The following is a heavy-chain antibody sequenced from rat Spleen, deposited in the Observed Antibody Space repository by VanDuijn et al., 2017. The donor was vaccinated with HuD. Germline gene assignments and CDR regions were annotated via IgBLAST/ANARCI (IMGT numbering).Heavy chain of an antibody. Sequence: EVKLVESGGGLVQPGRSLKLSCAASGFKFNDYWMGWVRQAPGKGLEWIGEINKNSRTIKYSPSLKDKFTISRDNAQNTLYLQMSRLGSEDTAIYYCVREERGVDFWGQGAMVTVSS. CDR2: INKNSRTI. V-gene: IGHV4-2*01. D-gene: IGHD1-8*01. CDR1: GFKFNDYW. J-gene: IGHJ2*01. CDR3: VREERGVDF.